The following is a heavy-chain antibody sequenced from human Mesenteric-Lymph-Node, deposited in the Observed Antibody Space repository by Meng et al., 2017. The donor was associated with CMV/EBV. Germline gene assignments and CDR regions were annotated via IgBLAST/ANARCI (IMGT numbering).Heavy chain of an antibody. CDR3: AGDIRGWGLTGILDV. CDR2: LYSGGST. J-gene: IGHJ6*02. V-gene: IGHV3-53*01. Sequence: GESLKISCAASGFTISSNYMSWVRQAPGKGLEWVSILYSGGSTYYADSVKGRFTVSGDKSKNTLSLQMNSLRVEDTAVYYCAGDIRGWGLTGILDVWGPGTTVTVSS. CDR1: GFTISSNY. D-gene: IGHD2-21*02.